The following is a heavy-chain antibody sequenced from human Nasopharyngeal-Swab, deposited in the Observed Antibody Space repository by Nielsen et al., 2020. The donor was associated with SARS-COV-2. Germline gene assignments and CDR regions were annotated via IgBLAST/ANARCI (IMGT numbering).Heavy chain of an antibody. CDR1: GFTFSSYW. CDR2: IKQDGSEK. CDR3: ARVSPPLLTGPYYYYGMDV. Sequence: GASLKISCAASGFTFSSYWMSWVRQAPGKGLEWVANIKQDGSEKYYVDSVKGRFTISRDNAKNSLYLQMNSLRAEDTAVYYCARVSPPLLTGPYYYYGMDVWGQGTTVTVSS. V-gene: IGHV3-7*02. J-gene: IGHJ6*02. D-gene: IGHD3-9*01.